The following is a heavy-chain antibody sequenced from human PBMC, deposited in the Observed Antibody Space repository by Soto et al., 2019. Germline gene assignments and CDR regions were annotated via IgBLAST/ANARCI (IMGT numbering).Heavy chain of an antibody. CDR1: GGSISSGGYY. CDR3: ARGSFSSSSTWFDP. Sequence: SETLSLTCTVSGGSISSGGYYWSWIRQHPGKGLEWIGYIYYSGRTYYNPSLHSRVSIAVDTTENQFSLKLTSVTAADTSVYYCARGSFSSSSTWFDPWGRGTLVTVSS. J-gene: IGHJ5*02. V-gene: IGHV4-31*02. CDR2: IYYSGRT. D-gene: IGHD6-6*01.